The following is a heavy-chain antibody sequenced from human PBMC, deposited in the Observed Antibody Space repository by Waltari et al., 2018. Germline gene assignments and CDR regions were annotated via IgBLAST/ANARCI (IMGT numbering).Heavy chain of an antibody. J-gene: IGHJ1*01. CDR1: YA. CDR3: ARDTTGNYFAYFQH. Sequence: YAMVWVRQAPGKGLEYVSAINSNGGSTHYANSVKGRFTISRDNSKNTLDLEMGSLRAEDMAVYYCARDTTGNYFAYFQHWGQGTLVTVSS. V-gene: IGHV3-64*01. D-gene: IGHD1-1*01. CDR2: INSNGGST.